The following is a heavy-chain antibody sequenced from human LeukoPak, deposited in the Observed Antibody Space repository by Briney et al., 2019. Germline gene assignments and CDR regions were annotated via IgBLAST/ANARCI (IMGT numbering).Heavy chain of an antibody. CDR1: GFTVSSNY. D-gene: IGHD3-3*01. CDR2: IYSGGST. J-gene: IGHJ5*02. CDR3: ARAGDFWSGYSDSNWFDP. Sequence: PGGSLRLSCAASGFTVSSNYMSWVRQAPGKGLEWVSVIYSGGSTYYADSVKGRFTISRDNSKNTLYLQMNSLRAEDTAVYYCARAGDFWSGYSDSNWFDPWGQGTLVTVSS. V-gene: IGHV3-66*01.